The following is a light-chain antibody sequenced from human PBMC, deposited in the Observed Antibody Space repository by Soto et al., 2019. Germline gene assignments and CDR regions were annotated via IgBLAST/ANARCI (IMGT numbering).Light chain of an antibody. V-gene: IGLV2-8*01. Sequence: QSVLTQPPSASGSPGQSVTISCTGTSSDVGGWIFVSWYQQHPGKAPKLIIYEVTKRPSGVPDRFSGSKSGNTASLTVSGLQVEDEADYYCSLYAGGNNVIFGGGTQLTVL. J-gene: IGLJ2*01. CDR2: EVT. CDR3: SLYAGGNNVI. CDR1: SSDVGGWIF.